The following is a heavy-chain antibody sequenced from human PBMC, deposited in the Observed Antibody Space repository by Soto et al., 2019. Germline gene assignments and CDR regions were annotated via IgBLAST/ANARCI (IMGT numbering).Heavy chain of an antibody. CDR1: GFSFSSYA. Sequence: QVQVVESGEGVVQPGRSLRLSCAASGFSFSSYAMHWVRQAPGKGLEWVAVISYDGSNKYYEDSVKGRFTISRDSSKNTVYLQMNSLRGEDTGVYYCARAPPRGIAAPGTWGSGMDVWGQGTTVTVSS. V-gene: IGHV3-30-3*01. J-gene: IGHJ6*02. CDR2: ISYDGSNK. CDR3: ARAPPRGIAAPGTWGSGMDV. D-gene: IGHD6-13*01.